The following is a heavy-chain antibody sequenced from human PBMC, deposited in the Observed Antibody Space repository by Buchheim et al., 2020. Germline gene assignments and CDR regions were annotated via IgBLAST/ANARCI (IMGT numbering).Heavy chain of an antibody. J-gene: IGHJ4*02. D-gene: IGHD2-21*02. CDR3: ARDLGGMTAQWNLDY. V-gene: IGHV3-30-3*01. CDR2: ISYDGTNK. CDR1: GFTFSRYA. Sequence: QVQLVESGGGVVQPGRSLRLSCAASGFTFSRYAMHWVRQAPGKGLEWLVVISYDGTNKYYADSVKGRFTISRDNSKNTLYLQMNSLRAEDTAVYYCARDLGGMTAQWNLDYWGQGTL.